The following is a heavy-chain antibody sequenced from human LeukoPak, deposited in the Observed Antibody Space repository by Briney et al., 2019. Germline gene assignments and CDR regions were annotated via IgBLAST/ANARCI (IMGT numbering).Heavy chain of an antibody. Sequence: SETLSLTCTVSGGSISSYYWSWIRQPPGKGLEWIGYIYTSGSTNYNPSLKIRVTISVDTSKNHFSLKLSSVTAADTAVYYCAATMDRAPYYYYYMDVWGKGTTVTVSS. J-gene: IGHJ6*03. CDR2: IYTSGST. CDR3: AATMDRAPYYYYYMDV. CDR1: GGSISSYY. D-gene: IGHD1-1*01. V-gene: IGHV4-4*09.